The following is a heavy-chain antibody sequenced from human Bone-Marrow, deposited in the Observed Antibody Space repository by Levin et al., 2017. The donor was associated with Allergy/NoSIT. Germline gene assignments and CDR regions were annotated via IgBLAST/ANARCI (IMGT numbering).Heavy chain of an antibody. J-gene: IGHJ4*02. Sequence: SETLSLTCSVSGGSISSTSHSWGWIRQPPGKGLEWIGSIYYSGSTHYNPSLKSRVTILIDTSKNQCSLKLTSVTAADTAVYYCAREQSSDSENDEGYFDYWGRGTLVSVYS. CDR1: GGSISSTSHS. V-gene: IGHV4-39*07. D-gene: IGHD3-10*01. CDR2: IYYSGST. CDR3: AREQSSDSENDEGYFDY.